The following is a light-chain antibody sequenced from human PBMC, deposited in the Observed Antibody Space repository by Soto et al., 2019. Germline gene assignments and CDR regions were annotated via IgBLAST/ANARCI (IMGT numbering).Light chain of an antibody. J-gene: IGKJ5*01. CDR1: QSVNSN. CDR2: GIS. Sequence: EIVMTQSPATLSVSPGERATLSCRASQSVNSNYLAWYQKKPGQAPRLLIYGISKRATDIPDRFSGSGSGTEFTLTISSLQPEDFATYYCKQHGQWPITFGQGTRLEI. V-gene: IGKV3D-15*01. CDR3: KQHGQWPIT.